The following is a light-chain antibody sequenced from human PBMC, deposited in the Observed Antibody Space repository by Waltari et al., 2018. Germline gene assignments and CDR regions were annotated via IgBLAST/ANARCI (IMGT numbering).Light chain of an antibody. V-gene: IGKV1-16*02. CDR1: GGITKH. J-gene: IGKJ4*01. CDR3: QQYNSFPLT. CDR2: AAS. Sequence: DIQMVQCPSSLFASVGDRVTITCRATGGITKHLAWFQQKPGNAPKSLNYAASSLQSVVPSKFSGSGSGTDFTLTINSLQPEDFATYYCQQYNSFPLTFGGGTKVEIK.